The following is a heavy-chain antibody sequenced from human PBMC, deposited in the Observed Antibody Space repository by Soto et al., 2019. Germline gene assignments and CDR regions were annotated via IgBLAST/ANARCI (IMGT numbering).Heavy chain of an antibody. J-gene: IGHJ4*02. CDR1: GGSISSYY. CDR3: ARAPPGYSSGWLDY. CDR2: IYYSGST. D-gene: IGHD6-19*01. V-gene: IGHV4-59*01. Sequence: SETLSLTCTVSGGSISSYYWSWIRQPPGKGLEWIGYIYYSGSTNYNPSLKSRVTISVDTSKSQFSLKLSSVTAADTAVYYCARAPPGYSSGWLDYWGQGTLVTVSS.